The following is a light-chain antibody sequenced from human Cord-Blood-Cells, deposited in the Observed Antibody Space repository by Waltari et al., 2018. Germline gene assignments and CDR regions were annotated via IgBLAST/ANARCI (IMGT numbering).Light chain of an antibody. J-gene: IGLJ2*01. V-gene: IGLV2-23*03. Sequence: QSALPQAASAAGSPGTSLTLPFTGTSSAAGSSNLYSWFQQHPGKAPKLKIDEGSKRPSGVSNRFSGSKSGNTASLTISGLQAEDEADYYCCSYAGSSTFVVFGGGTKLTVL. CDR2: EGS. CDR1: SSAAGSSNL. CDR3: CSYAGSSTFVV.